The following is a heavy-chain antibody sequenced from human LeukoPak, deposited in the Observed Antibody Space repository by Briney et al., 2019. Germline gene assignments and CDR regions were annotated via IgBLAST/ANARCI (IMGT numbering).Heavy chain of an antibody. D-gene: IGHD3-10*01. J-gene: IGHJ4*02. Sequence: GGSLRLSCAASGFTFSSYGMHWVRQAPGKGLEWVAVISFDASNKYYADSVKGRFTISRDNSKNTLYLQMNSLRAGDTAVYYCAKDVDPFGSGSYVEGFDYWGQGTLVTVSS. CDR3: AKDVDPFGSGSYVEGFDY. V-gene: IGHV3-30*18. CDR2: ISFDASNK. CDR1: GFTFSSYG.